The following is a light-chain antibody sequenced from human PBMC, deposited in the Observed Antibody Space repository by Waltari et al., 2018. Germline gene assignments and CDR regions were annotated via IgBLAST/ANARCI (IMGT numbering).Light chain of an antibody. CDR1: NIGSRS. Sequence: SYVLPQPPSVSVAPGQTARITCGINNIGSRSVHWCQQRPGQAPGRVIYYDTDRPSGIPERFSGSNSGDTATLTISRVEAGDEADYYCQVWDSSRAHVVFGGGTRLTVL. J-gene: IGLJ3*02. V-gene: IGLV3-21*04. CDR2: YDT. CDR3: QVWDSSRAHVV.